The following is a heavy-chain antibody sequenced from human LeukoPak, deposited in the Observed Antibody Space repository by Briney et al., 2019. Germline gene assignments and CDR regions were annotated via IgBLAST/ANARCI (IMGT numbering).Heavy chain of an antibody. D-gene: IGHD6-13*01. CDR1: GYTFTGYY. CDR2: INPNSGGT. Sequence: ASVRVSYKASGYTFTGYYMHWGRQAPGQGLEWMGWINPNSGGTNYAQKFQGRVTMTRDTSISTAYMELSRLRSDDTAVYYCARVQGRPKYSSSSFDYWGQGTLVTVSS. V-gene: IGHV1-2*02. J-gene: IGHJ4*02. CDR3: ARVQGRPKYSSSSFDY.